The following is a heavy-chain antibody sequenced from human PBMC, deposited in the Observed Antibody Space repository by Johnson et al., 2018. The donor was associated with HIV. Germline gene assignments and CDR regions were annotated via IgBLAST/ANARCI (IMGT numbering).Heavy chain of an antibody. D-gene: IGHD4-17*01. CDR3: ARGMTTVTNHDAFDI. CDR1: GFPFSSYA. J-gene: IGHJ3*02. CDR2: ISYDGSNR. Sequence: QVQLVESGGGVVQPGRSLRLSCAASGFPFSSYAMHWVRQAPGKGLEWVAVISYDGSNRYYTESVKGRFTISRDNSENTLYLQMNSLRAEDTAVYYCARGMTTVTNHDAFDIWGQGTMVTVSS. V-gene: IGHV3-30*04.